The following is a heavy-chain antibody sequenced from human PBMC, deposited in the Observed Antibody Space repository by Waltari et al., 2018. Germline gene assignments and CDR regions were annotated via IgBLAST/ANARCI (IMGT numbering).Heavy chain of an antibody. Sequence: EVQLVESGGGLVQPGGSLRLSCAASGFTFSSYSMNWVRQAPGKGLEWVSYISSSSSSIYDADSVKGRFTISRDNAKNSLYLQMNSLRAEDTAVYYCARHPPFQGAAAGTGWFDPWGQGTLVTVSS. CDR2: ISSSSSSI. J-gene: IGHJ5*02. D-gene: IGHD6-13*01. V-gene: IGHV3-48*04. CDR1: GFTFSSYS. CDR3: ARHPPFQGAAAGTGWFDP.